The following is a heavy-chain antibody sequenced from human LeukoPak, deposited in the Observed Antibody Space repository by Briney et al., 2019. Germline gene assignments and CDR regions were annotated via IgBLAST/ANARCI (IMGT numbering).Heavy chain of an antibody. D-gene: IGHD4-11*01. CDR3: SRGVVTNYYYYYMDV. CDR1: GFTFGDYA. J-gene: IGHJ6*03. Sequence: PGRSLRLSCTASGFTFGDYAMSWFRQAPGKGLEWVGFIRSKAYGGTTEYAASVKGRFTISRDDSKSIAYLQMNSLKTEDTAVYYCSRGVVTNYYYYYMDVWGKGTTVTVSS. V-gene: IGHV3-49*03. CDR2: IRSKAYGGTT.